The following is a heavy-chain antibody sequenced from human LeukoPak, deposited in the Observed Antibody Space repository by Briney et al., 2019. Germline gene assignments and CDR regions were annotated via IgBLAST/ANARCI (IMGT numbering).Heavy chain of an antibody. V-gene: IGHV4-39*07. CDR3: ASPSRYYDSSGYYSFDY. J-gene: IGHJ4*02. Sequence: PSETLSLTCTVSGGSIRSPTYYWGWIRQPPGKGLEWIGSIYYSGNTYYNPSLMSRVTISVDTSKNQFSLNLSSVTAADTAVYYCASPSRYYDSSGYYSFDYWGQGTLVTVSS. CDR1: GGSIRSPTYY. D-gene: IGHD3-22*01. CDR2: IYYSGNT.